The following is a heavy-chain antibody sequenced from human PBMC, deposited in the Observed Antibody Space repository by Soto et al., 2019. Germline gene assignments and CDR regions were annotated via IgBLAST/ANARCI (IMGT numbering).Heavy chain of an antibody. D-gene: IGHD5-18*01. V-gene: IGHV1-3*01. CDR1: GYTFTSYA. CDR3: STQYSYGHLDY. J-gene: IGHJ4*02. CDR2: INAGNGNT. Sequence: GASVKVSCKASGYTFTSYAMHWVRQAPGQRLEWMGWINAGNGNTKYSQRFQGRVTITRDTSASTAYMELSSLRSEDTAVYYCSTQYSYGHLDYWGQGTLVTVSS.